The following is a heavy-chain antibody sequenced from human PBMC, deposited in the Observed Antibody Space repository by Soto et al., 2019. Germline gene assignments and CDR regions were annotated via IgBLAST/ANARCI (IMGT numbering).Heavy chain of an antibody. CDR3: ARGDIVVVPAALIYYYYYMDV. D-gene: IGHD2-2*01. CDR2: MNPNSGNT. J-gene: IGHJ6*03. CDR1: GYTFTSYD. Sequence: QVQLVQSGAEVKKPGASVKVSCKASGYTFTSYDINWVRQATGQGLEWMGWMNPNSGNTGYAQKFQGRVTMTRNTSISTAYMELSSLRSEDTAVYYCARGDIVVVPAALIYYYYYMDVWGKGTTVTVSS. V-gene: IGHV1-8*01.